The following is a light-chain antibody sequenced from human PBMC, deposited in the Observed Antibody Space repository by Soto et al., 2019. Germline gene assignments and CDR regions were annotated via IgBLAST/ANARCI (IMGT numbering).Light chain of an antibody. CDR1: SSDGGGYNY. Sequence: QSALTHPASVSGSPGQSITISCTGTSSDGGGYNYVSLYQQHPGKAPKLMIYDVSNRPSGVSNRFSGSKSGNTASLTISGLQDEDEADYYCISYTSSSTLYVFGTGTKLTVL. CDR3: ISYTSSSTLYV. CDR2: DVS. J-gene: IGLJ1*01. V-gene: IGLV2-14*01.